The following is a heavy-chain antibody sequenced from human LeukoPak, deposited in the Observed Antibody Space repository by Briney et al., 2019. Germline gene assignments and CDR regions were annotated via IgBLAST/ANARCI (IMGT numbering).Heavy chain of an antibody. J-gene: IGHJ4*02. CDR1: GPTPSSLS. D-gene: IGHD3-22*01. CDR2: ISGSGGST. CDR3: AKRPRVYYYDSSGYPPARDTDY. Sequence: GGSLTLSCAPSGPTPSSLSTGWVSQAPGKGLEWVSAISGSGGSTYYADSVKGRFTISRDNSKNPLYLQMNSLRAQDTAVYYCAKRPRVYYYDSSGYPPARDTDYGGQGTLVTVSS. V-gene: IGHV3-23*01.